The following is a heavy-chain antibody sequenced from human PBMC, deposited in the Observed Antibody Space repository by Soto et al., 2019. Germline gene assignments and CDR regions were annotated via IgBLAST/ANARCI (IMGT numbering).Heavy chain of an antibody. Sequence: VQLVESGGGLVQPGRSLRLSCAASGFTFSSYGMHWVRQAPGKGLEWVAVIWYDGSNKYYADSVKGRFTISRDNSKNTLYLQMNSLRAEDTAVYYCAREYDFWSGYGAFDIWGQGTMVTVSS. CDR1: GFTFSSYG. J-gene: IGHJ3*02. D-gene: IGHD3-3*01. V-gene: IGHV3-33*01. CDR3: AREYDFWSGYGAFDI. CDR2: IWYDGSNK.